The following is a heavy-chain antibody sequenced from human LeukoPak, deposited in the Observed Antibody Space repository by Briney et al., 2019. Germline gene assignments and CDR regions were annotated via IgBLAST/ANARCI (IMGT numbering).Heavy chain of an antibody. Sequence: ASVKVSCKASVYSFTSYDINWVRQATGQGLEWMGWMNSNTGNTGYAQQFQGRVTITRNTSISTAYMELSSLKSEDTAVYFCASRRGYSYGYWGQGTLVTVS. CDR3: ASRRGYSYGY. CDR1: VYSFTSYD. CDR2: MNSNTGNT. J-gene: IGHJ4*02. D-gene: IGHD5-18*01. V-gene: IGHV1-8*01.